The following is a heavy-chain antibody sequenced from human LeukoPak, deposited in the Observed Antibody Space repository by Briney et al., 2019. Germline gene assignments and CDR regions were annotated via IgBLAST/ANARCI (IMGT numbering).Heavy chain of an antibody. V-gene: IGHV3-64*01. CDR3: ARVVPSYRYCSSTSCPYYFDY. Sequence: PGGSLRLSCAASGFTFSSYAMHWVRQAPGKGLEYVSAISSNGGSTYYANSVKGRFTISRDNSKNTLYLQMGSLRAEDMAVYYCARVVPSYRYCSSTSCPYYFDYWGQGTLVTVSS. D-gene: IGHD2-2*01. CDR1: GFTFSSYA. J-gene: IGHJ4*02. CDR2: ISSNGGST.